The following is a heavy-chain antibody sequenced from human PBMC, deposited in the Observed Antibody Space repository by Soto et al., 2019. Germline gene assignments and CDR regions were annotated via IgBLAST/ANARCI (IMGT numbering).Heavy chain of an antibody. CDR1: GFTFSSYA. D-gene: IGHD2-21*01. J-gene: IGHJ6*02. Sequence: EVQLVESGGGLVQPGGSLRLSCAASGFTFSSYAMHWVRQAPGKGLEYVSVITSNGGNTDYASSVKGRFTISRDNSKNTPYLQMGRLRAGDMAVYYCARRIPVGYGMAVWGQGTTGTVSS. V-gene: IGHV3-64*01. CDR2: ITSNGGNT. CDR3: ARRIPVGYGMAV.